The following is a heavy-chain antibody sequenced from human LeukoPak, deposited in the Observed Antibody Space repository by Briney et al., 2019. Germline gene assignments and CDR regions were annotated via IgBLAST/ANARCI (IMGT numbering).Heavy chain of an antibody. J-gene: IGHJ2*01. CDR2: LSYSGTS. Sequence: SETLSLTCTASGGSITSNYWSWIRQPPGKGLEWIGFLSYSGTSNYNPSLKSRVTISLDTSKNQLSLKLSSVTAADTAVYYCARMQGPRYFDLWGRGTLVAVSS. CDR1: GGSITSNY. CDR3: ARMQGPRYFDL. V-gene: IGHV4-59*08.